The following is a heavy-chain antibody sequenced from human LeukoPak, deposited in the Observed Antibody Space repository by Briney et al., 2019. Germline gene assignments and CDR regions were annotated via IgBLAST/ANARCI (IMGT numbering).Heavy chain of an antibody. Sequence: GGSLRLSCAASGFTFDDYGMSWVRQAPGKGLEWVSAISGSGGSTYYADSVKGRFTISRDNSKNTLYLQMNSLRAEDTAVYYCAKGQYYYGSGSYPALDYWGQGTLVTVSS. CDR3: AKGQYYYGSGSYPALDY. J-gene: IGHJ4*02. CDR2: ISGSGGST. D-gene: IGHD3-10*01. CDR1: GFTFDDYG. V-gene: IGHV3-23*01.